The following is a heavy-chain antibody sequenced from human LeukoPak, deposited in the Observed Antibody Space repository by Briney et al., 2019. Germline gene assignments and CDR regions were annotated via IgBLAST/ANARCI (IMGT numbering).Heavy chain of an antibody. D-gene: IGHD2-2*02. J-gene: IGHJ3*02. Sequence: PGGSLRLSCAASGFTFSSYAMSWVRPAPGKGLEWVSAISGSGGSTYYADSVKGRFTISRDNSKNTLYLQMNSLRAEDTAVYYCARDPGGPHTAKWDAFDIWGQGTMVTVSS. CDR1: GFTFSSYA. CDR2: ISGSGGST. V-gene: IGHV3-23*01. CDR3: ARDPGGPHTAKWDAFDI.